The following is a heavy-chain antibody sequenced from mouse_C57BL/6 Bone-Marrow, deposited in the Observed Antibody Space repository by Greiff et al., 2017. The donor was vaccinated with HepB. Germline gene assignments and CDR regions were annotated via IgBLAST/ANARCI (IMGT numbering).Heavy chain of an antibody. CDR3: ARDYEYDDAMDY. CDR1: GFTFSSYA. D-gene: IGHD2-4*01. V-gene: IGHV5-4*01. CDR2: ISDGGSYT. J-gene: IGHJ4*01. Sequence: EVKLVESGGGLVKPGGSLKLSCAASGFTFSSYAMSWVRQTPEKRLEWVATISDGGSYTYYPDNVKGRFTISRDNAKNNLYLQMSHLKSEDTAMYYCARDYEYDDAMDYWGQGTSVTVSS.